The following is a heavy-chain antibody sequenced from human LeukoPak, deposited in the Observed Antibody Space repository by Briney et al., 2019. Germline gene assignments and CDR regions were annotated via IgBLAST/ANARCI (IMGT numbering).Heavy chain of an antibody. J-gene: IGHJ3*01. D-gene: IGHD4-11*01. CDR2: IGSSGTTI. CDR1: EFTLSNYE. CDR3: VSETSTSNFNAHDF. Sequence: GGSLRLSCVASEFTLSNYEMNWVRQAPGKGLEWISKIGSSGTTITYADSVEGRFTISRENAKNSLYLQMNSLRAEDTAIYFCVSETSTSNFNAHDFWGQGTMVTVSS. V-gene: IGHV3-48*03.